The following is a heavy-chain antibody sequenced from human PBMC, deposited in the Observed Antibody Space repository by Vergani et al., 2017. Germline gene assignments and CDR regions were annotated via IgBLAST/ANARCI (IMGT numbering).Heavy chain of an antibody. Sequence: QVQLVESGGGVVQPGRSLRLSCAASGFTFSSYAMHWVRQAPGKGLEWVAVISYDGSNKYYADSVKGRFTISRDNSKNTLYLQMNSLRAEDTAVYYCAREGLYYDSSGSLDYWGQGTLVTVSS. CDR2: ISYDGSNK. D-gene: IGHD3-22*01. J-gene: IGHJ4*02. V-gene: IGHV3-30-3*01. CDR1: GFTFSSYA. CDR3: AREGLYYDSSGSLDY.